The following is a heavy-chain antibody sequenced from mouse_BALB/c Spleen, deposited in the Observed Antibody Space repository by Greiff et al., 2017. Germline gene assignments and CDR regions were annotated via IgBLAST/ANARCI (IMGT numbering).Heavy chain of an antibody. CDR1: GYSITSDYA. Sequence: EVQLQQSGPGLVKPSQSLSLTCTVTGYSITSDYAWNWIRQFPGNKLEWMGYISYSGSTSYNPSLKSRISITRDTSKNQFFLQLNSVTTEDTATYYCARGNDGYYYAMDYWGQGTSVTVSS. CDR2: ISYSGST. CDR3: ARGNDGYYYAMDY. J-gene: IGHJ4*01. D-gene: IGHD2-3*01. V-gene: IGHV3-2*02.